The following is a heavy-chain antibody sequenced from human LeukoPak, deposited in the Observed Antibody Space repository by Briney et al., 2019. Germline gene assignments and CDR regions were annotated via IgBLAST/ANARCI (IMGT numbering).Heavy chain of an antibody. CDR3: AREASGSYDY. CDR1: GGSISSHY. D-gene: IGHD1-26*01. Sequence: SETLSLTCTVSGGSISSHYWSWIRQPPGKGLEWIGYIYYSGSTNYIPSLKSRVTISVDTSKNQFSLKLSSVTAADTAVYYCAREASGSYDYWGQGTLVTVSS. J-gene: IGHJ4*02. CDR2: IYYSGST. V-gene: IGHV4-59*11.